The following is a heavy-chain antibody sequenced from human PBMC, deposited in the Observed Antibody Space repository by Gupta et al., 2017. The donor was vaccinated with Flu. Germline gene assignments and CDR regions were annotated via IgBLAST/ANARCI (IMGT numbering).Heavy chain of an antibody. Sequence: QVQLQQWGAGLLKPSETLSLTCAVYGGSFSGYYWSWIRQPPGKGLEWIGEINHSGSTNYNPSPKSRVTISVDTSKNQFSLKLSSVTAADTAVYYCAKYQTYYYDSSAETPRPLNAFDIWGQGTMVTVSS. CDR1: GGSFSGYY. V-gene: IGHV4-34*01. D-gene: IGHD3-22*01. CDR3: AKYQTYYYDSSAETPRPLNAFDI. J-gene: IGHJ3*02. CDR2: INHSGST.